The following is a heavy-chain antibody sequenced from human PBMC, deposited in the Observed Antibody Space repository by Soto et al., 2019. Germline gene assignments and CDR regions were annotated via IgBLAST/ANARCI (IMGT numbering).Heavy chain of an antibody. J-gene: IGHJ2*01. CDR1: GFSLSTSGVG. Sequence: QITLKESGPTLVKPTQTLTLTCTFSGFSLSTSGVGVGWIRQPPGKALEWLALIYWADDKRYSPSLKSRLTTTNDPSNTQVLLTMPNKDPVDTATYYCAHSAHSYGRYWYFDLWGRGTLVTVSS. V-gene: IGHV2-5*02. D-gene: IGHD5-18*01. CDR3: AHSAHSYGRYWYFDL. CDR2: IYWADDK.